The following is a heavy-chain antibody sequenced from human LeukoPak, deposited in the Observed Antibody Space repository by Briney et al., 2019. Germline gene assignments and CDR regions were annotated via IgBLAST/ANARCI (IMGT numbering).Heavy chain of an antibody. CDR3: ARDRVIGSHGGIDY. CDR2: IYYSGST. CDR1: GGSVSSGSFY. J-gene: IGHJ4*01. V-gene: IGHV4-61*01. D-gene: IGHD3-22*01. Sequence: SETLSLTCTVSGGSVSSGSFYWSWIRQPPGKGLEWIGWIYYSGSTNYNPSLKSRVTISVDTSQNQFSLNLNSVTAADTAVYYCARDRVIGSHGGIDYWGHGTLATVSS.